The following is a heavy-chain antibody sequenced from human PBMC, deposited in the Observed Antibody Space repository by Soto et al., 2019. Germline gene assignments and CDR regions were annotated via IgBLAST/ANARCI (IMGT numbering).Heavy chain of an antibody. D-gene: IGHD5-18*01. CDR3: ARAFTAMGLFDY. CDR1: GGTFSRYT. V-gene: IGHV1-69*13. CDR2: ITPMFGTP. J-gene: IGHJ4*02. Sequence: SVKVSCKASGGTFSRYTITWVRQAPGQGLEWMGGITPMFGTPNYAQKFQGRVTITADESTSTAYMELNSVTAADTAVYYCARAFTAMGLFDYWGPGILVTVSS.